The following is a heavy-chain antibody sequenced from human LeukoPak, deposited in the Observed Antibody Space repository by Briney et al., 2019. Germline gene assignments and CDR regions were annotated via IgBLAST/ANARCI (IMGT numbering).Heavy chain of an antibody. V-gene: IGHV2-5*02. D-gene: IGHD3-9*01. J-gene: IGHJ4*02. Sequence: SGPTLVKPTQTLTLTCTFSGFSLSTSGVGVGWIRQPPGKALEWLALIYWDDDKRYSPSLKSRLTITKDTSKNQVVLTMTNMDPVDTATYYCAHIPFYDILTGYYHFDYWGPGTLVTVSS. CDR2: IYWDDDK. CDR1: GFSLSTSGVG. CDR3: AHIPFYDILTGYYHFDY.